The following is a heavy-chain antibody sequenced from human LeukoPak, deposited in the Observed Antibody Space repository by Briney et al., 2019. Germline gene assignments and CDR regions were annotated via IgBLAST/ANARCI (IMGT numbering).Heavy chain of an antibody. CDR2: ISSSSSYI. J-gene: IGHJ4*02. CDR1: GFTFSSYS. Sequence: GGSLRLSCAASGFTFSSYSMNWVRQAPGKGLEWVSSISSSSSYIYYADSVKGRFTISRDNAKNSLYLQMNSLRAEDTAVYYCAREVVGATTDYWGQGTLVTVSS. V-gene: IGHV3-21*01. D-gene: IGHD1-26*01. CDR3: AREVVGATTDY.